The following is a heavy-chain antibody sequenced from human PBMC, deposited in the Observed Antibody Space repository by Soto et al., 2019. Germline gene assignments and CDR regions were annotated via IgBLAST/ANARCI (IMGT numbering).Heavy chain of an antibody. Sequence: QVQLVQSGAEVKKPGASVKVSCKASGYTFTSYAMHWVRQAPGQRLEWMGWINADNGNTKYSQKFQGRVTITRDTSASTAYMELSSLRSDDTAVYYCASRPSNDYGWGSPPDYWGQGTLVTVSS. CDR2: INADNGNT. CDR3: ASRPSNDYGWGSPPDY. CDR1: GYTFTSYA. V-gene: IGHV1-3*01. D-gene: IGHD3-10*01. J-gene: IGHJ4*02.